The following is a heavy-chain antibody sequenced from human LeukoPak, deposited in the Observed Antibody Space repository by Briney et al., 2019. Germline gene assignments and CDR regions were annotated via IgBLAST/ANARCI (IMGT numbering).Heavy chain of an antibody. D-gene: IGHD2-15*01. CDR1: GYSINNYW. CDR3: ARQEYCSGASCYTWFDP. J-gene: IGHJ5*02. Sequence: GESLKISCKGSGYSINNYWIAWVRQMPGKGLEWMGIIYPADSDIRYSPSFQGQVTISADKSISTAYLQWNSLKASDTAMYYCARQEYCSGASCYTWFDPWGQGTLVTVSS. V-gene: IGHV5-51*01. CDR2: IYPADSDI.